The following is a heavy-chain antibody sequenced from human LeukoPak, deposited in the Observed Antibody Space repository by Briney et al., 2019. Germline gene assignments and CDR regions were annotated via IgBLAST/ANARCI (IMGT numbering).Heavy chain of an antibody. V-gene: IGHV4-59*12. Sequence: SETLSLTCTVSGGSISNYYWVWIRQPPGKGLEWIGSMFYYGSTYYNASLKSRVTISLDTSKKQFSLKLRSVTAADTAVYYCARGGITSLLNWFDPWGQGILVTVSS. D-gene: IGHD3-16*01. CDR3: ARGGITSLLNWFDP. CDR1: GGSISNYY. CDR2: MFYYGST. J-gene: IGHJ5*02.